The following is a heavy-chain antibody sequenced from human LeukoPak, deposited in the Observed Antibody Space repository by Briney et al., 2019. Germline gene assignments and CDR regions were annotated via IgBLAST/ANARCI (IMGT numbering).Heavy chain of an antibody. V-gene: IGHV1-18*01. D-gene: IGHD5-24*01. CDR2: ISAYNGNT. CDR3: ARDGEGGWLQFMSDAFDI. J-gene: IGHJ3*02. CDR1: GYTFTSYG. Sequence: GASVKVSCKASGYTFTSYGISWVRQAPGQGLEWMGWISAYNGNTNYAQKLQGRVTMTTDTSTSTAYMELRSLRSDDTAVYYCARDGEGGWLQFMSDAFDIWGQGTMVTVSS.